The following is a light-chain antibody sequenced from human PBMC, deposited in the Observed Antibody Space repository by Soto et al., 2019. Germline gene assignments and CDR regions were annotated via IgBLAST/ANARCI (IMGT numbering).Light chain of an antibody. CDR1: STNIGSNT. CDR2: SNS. J-gene: IGLJ3*02. Sequence: QTVVTQPPSASGTPGQRVTISCSGSSTNIGSNTVNWYQQFPGTAPKLLIYSNSQRPSGVPDRFSGSKSGTSASLAISGLQSEDEADYYCAAWDDSLKGRVFGGGTKLTVL. CDR3: AAWDDSLKGRV. V-gene: IGLV1-44*01.